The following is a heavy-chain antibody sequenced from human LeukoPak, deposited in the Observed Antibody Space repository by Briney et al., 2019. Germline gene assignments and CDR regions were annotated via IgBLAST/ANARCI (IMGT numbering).Heavy chain of an antibody. V-gene: IGHV4-59*11. CDR1: GGSISPLY. D-gene: IGHD3-10*01. CDR2: IYYSGTT. J-gene: IGHJ4*02. CDR3: ARGGVAAKYYFDY. Sequence: SETLSLTCTVSGGSISPLYWGWIRQPPGKGLEFIGYIYYSGTTNYNPSLRSRVTLSMDTSKNQFSLKLSSVTAADTAVYYCARGGVAAKYYFDYWGPGTLVTVSS.